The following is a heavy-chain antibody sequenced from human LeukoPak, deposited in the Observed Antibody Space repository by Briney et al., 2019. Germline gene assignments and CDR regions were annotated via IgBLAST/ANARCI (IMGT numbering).Heavy chain of an antibody. CDR2: MNPNSGNT. D-gene: IGHD3-10*01. Sequence: GSSVKVSCKASGGTFSSYAINWVRQATGQGLEWMGWMNPNSGNTGYAQKFQGRVTITRNTSISTAYMELSSLRSEDTAVYYCARGRRVWGVINYYYMDVWGKGTTVTVSS. CDR3: ARGRRVWGVINYYYMDV. J-gene: IGHJ6*03. CDR1: GGTFSSYA. V-gene: IGHV1-8*03.